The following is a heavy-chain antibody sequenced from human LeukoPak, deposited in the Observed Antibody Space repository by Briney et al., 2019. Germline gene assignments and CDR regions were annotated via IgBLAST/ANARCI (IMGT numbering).Heavy chain of an antibody. CDR3: ARIESNWAFDY. Sequence: GGSLRLSCVVSGLTFRSYEMNWVRQAPGKGLEWVSYISSGGSITYYADSVKGRFTISRDDAKNSPYLQMNSLRVEDTAIYYCARIESNWAFDYWGQGTLVTVSA. CDR1: GLTFRSYE. V-gene: IGHV3-48*03. CDR2: ISSGGSIT. J-gene: IGHJ4*02. D-gene: IGHD7-27*01.